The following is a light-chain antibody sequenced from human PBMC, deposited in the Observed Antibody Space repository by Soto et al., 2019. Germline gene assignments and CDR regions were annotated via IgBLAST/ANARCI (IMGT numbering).Light chain of an antibody. V-gene: IGKV1-5*03. CDR1: QSISSW. J-gene: IGKJ1*01. CDR2: KAS. CDR3: QQYNSFPT. Sequence: DLQMTQSPSTLSASVGDRVTITCRSSQSISSWLAWYQQKPGKATKLLLYKASSLESGVPSRFSGSGSGKEFTLTISSLQHDDFATYYCQQYNSFPTFGQGTKVEIK.